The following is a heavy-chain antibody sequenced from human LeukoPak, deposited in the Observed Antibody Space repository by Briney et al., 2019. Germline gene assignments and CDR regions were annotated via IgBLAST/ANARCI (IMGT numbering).Heavy chain of an antibody. CDR1: GFTFSNYG. J-gene: IGHJ4*02. CDR3: ARDHRFAFDY. V-gene: IGHV3-48*02. CDR2: INIGSIAA. Sequence: GGSLRLSCAASGFTFSNYGMHWVRQAPGKGREWVSYINIGSIAAYYADSVKGRFTISRDIAKTSLYLQMNSLRDEDTAVYYCARDHRFAFDYWGRGTLVTVSS.